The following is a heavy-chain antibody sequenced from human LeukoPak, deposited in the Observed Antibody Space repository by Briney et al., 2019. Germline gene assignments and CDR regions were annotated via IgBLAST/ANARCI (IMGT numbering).Heavy chain of an antibody. J-gene: IGHJ4*02. CDR2: IYYSGST. V-gene: IGHV4-59*01. D-gene: IGHD3-22*01. Sequence: SETLSLTCTVSGGSISSYYWSRIRQPPGKGLEWIGYIYYSGSTNYNPSLKSRVTISVDTSKNQFSLKLSSVTAADTAVYYCARGARSTYYYDSSGPGRIDYWGQGTLVTVSS. CDR1: GGSISSYY. CDR3: ARGARSTYYYDSSGPGRIDY.